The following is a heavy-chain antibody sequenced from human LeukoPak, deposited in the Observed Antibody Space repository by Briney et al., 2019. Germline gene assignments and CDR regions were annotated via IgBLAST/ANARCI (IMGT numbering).Heavy chain of an antibody. Sequence: GGSLRLSCAASGFTFSSYSMNWVRQAPGRGLEWVSFISSSSTFIYYADSVKGRFTISRDNAKNSLYLQMNSLRDEDTAVYYCARRAGMAMARPFDYWGQGTLVTVSS. V-gene: IGHV3-21*01. CDR2: ISSSSTFI. CDR3: ARRAGMAMARPFDY. CDR1: GFTFSSYS. D-gene: IGHD6-6*01. J-gene: IGHJ4*02.